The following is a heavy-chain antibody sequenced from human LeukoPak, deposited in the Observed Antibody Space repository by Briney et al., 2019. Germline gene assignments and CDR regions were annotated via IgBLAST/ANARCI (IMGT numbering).Heavy chain of an antibody. CDR2: IYYSGST. CDR1: GGSISSYY. Sequence: SETLSLTCTVSGGSISSYYWSWIRQPPGKGLEWIGYIYYSGSTNYNPSLKSRVTISVDTSKNQFSLKLSSVTAADTAVYYCARGGYSYGSDSYYMDVWGKGTTVTISS. V-gene: IGHV4-59*01. D-gene: IGHD5-18*01. J-gene: IGHJ6*03. CDR3: ARGGYSYGSDSYYMDV.